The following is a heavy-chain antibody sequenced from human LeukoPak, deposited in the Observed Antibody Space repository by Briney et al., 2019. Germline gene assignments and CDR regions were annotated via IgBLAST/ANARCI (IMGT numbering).Heavy chain of an antibody. CDR3: AREAGIAAAGDY. CDR1: GYTFNGYY. J-gene: IGHJ4*02. D-gene: IGHD6-13*01. CDR2: INPNSGGT. V-gene: IGHV1-2*02. Sequence: ASVKVSCKASGYTFNGYYMHWVRQAPGQGLEWMGWINPNSGGTNYAQKFQGRVTMTRDTSISTAYMELSRLRSDDTAVYYCAREAGIAAAGDYWGQGTLVTVSS.